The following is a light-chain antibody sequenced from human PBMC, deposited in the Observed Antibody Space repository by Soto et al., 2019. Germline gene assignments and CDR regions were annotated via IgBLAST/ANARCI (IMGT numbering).Light chain of an antibody. CDR2: GAS. CDR3: LQYNNWPPYT. CDR1: QSISSN. Sequence: EIVMTQSPATLSVSPGERATHSCRASQSISSNLVWFQQKPGQAPRLLIFGASTRATGIPARFSGSGSGTEFTLTISSLQSEDSAVYYCLQYNNWPPYTLGQGTQLEIK. V-gene: IGKV3-15*01. J-gene: IGKJ2*01.